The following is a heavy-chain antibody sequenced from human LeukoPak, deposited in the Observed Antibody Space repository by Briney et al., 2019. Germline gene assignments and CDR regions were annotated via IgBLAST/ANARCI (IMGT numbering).Heavy chain of an antibody. Sequence: GASVKVSCKASGGTFSSYAISWVRQAPGQGLEWMGGIIPIFGTANYAQKFQGRVTITADKSTSTAYMELSRLRSDDTAVYYCARGSIVGVTYFDYWGQGTLVTVSS. CDR1: GGTFSSYA. CDR3: ARGSIVGVTYFDY. D-gene: IGHD1-26*01. CDR2: IIPIFGTA. V-gene: IGHV1-69*06. J-gene: IGHJ4*02.